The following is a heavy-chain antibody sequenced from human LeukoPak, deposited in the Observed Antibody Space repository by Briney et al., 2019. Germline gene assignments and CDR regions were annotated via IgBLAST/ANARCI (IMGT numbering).Heavy chain of an antibody. V-gene: IGHV1-2*02. CDR2: INPNSGGT. CDR1: GYTCTGYY. CDR3: ARDEYSGSSDFDY. J-gene: IGHJ4*02. Sequence: ASVKVSCKASGYTCTGYYMHWVRQAPGQGLEWMGWINPNSGGTSYAQKFQGRVTMTRDTSISTAYMELSRLRSDDTAVYYCARDEYSGSSDFDYWGQGTLVTVSS. D-gene: IGHD1-26*01.